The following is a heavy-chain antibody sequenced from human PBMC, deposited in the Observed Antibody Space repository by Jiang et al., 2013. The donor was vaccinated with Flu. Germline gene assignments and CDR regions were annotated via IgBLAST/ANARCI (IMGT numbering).Heavy chain of an antibody. V-gene: IGHV3-9*01. CDR1: GFTFDDYA. CDR3: AKDREPDSSMDYFYHHAMDV. D-gene: IGHD1-26*01. CDR2: VNWHGNSE. J-gene: IGHJ6*02. Sequence: VQLLESGGGLVQPGRSLRLSCAASGFTFDDYAMHWIRQVPGKGLEWVSSVNWHGNSEGYADSVKGRFTVSRDNAKKFLYLQMNSLRLEDTALYFCAKDREPDSSMDYFYHHAMDVWGQGTTVTVSS.